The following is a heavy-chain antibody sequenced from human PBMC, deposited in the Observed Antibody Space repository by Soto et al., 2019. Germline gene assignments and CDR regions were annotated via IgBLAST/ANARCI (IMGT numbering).Heavy chain of an antibody. CDR2: ISAYNGNT. J-gene: IGHJ4*02. D-gene: IGHD3-10*01. V-gene: IGHV1-18*04. CDR1: GYTFTSYG. Sequence: ASVEVSCKASGYTFTSYGISWVRQAPGQGLEWMGWISAYNGNTNYAQKLQGRVTMTTDTSTSTAYMELRSLRSDDTAVYYCARGAATRYGSGIQNYWGQRTLVTVSS. CDR3: ARGAATRYGSGIQNY.